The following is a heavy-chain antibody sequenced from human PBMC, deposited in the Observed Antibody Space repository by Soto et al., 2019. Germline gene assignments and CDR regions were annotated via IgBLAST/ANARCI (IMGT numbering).Heavy chain of an antibody. V-gene: IGHV3-11*05. CDR2: ISSSSSYT. D-gene: IGHD6-19*01. J-gene: IGHJ4*02. Sequence: GGSLRLSCAASGFTFSDYYMSWIRQAPGKGLEWVSYISSSSSYTNYADSVKGRFTISRDNAKNSLYLQMNSLRAEDTAVYYCARALYGSAWQLDYWGQGTLVTVSS. CDR1: GFTFSDYY. CDR3: ARALYGSAWQLDY.